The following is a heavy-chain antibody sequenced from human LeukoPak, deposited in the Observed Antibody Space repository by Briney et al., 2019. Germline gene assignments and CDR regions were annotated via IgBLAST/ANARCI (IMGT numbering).Heavy chain of an antibody. CDR2: IYYSGST. D-gene: IGHD2-2*01. V-gene: IGHV4-34*01. J-gene: IGHJ5*02. CDR3: ARHGEYQLLYSWFDP. Sequence: SETLSLTCAVYGGSFSGYYWSWIRQPPGKGLEWIGSIYYSGSTYYNPSLKSRVTISVDTSKNQFSLKLSSVTAADTAVYYCARHGEYQLLYSWFDPWGQGTLVTVSS. CDR1: GGSFSGYY.